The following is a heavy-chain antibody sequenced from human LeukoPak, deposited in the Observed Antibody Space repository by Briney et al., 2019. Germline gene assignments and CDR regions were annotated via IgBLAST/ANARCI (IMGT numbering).Heavy chain of an antibody. V-gene: IGHV5-51*01. CDR2: IYPGDSDT. J-gene: IGHJ5*02. CDR3: ARRAAGSWWFDP. CDR1: GYTCTSYW. Sequence: GESLKISCKGSGYTCTSYWIGWVRQMPGKGLEWMGIIYPGDSDTRYSPSFQGQVAISADKSISTAYLQWNSLKASDTAIYYCARRAAGSWWFDPWGQGTLDTVSS. D-gene: IGHD6-13*01.